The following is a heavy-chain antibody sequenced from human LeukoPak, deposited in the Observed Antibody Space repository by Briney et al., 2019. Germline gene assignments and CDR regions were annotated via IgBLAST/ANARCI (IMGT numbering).Heavy chain of an antibody. V-gene: IGHV3-48*02. Sequence: GGSLRLSCVASGFTFSSFSMNWVRQAPGKGLEWISYISASSSTMYYADSVKGRFTISRDNAKNSLSLQINSLRDEDTAVYYCAKKGESGYSTSWSVDYWGQGTLVTVSS. CDR2: ISASSSTM. CDR1: GFTFSSFS. J-gene: IGHJ4*02. CDR3: AKKGESGYSTSWSVDY. D-gene: IGHD6-13*01.